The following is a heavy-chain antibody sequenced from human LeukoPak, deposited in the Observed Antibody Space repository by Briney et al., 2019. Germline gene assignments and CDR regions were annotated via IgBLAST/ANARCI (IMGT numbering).Heavy chain of an antibody. Sequence: GGSLRLSCAASGFTFSSYWMHWVRQAPGKGLVWVSRINSDGSSTSYADSVKGRFTISRDNAKNTLYLQMNSLRAEDTAVYYCARGGVRIAAAGTGYWGQGTLVTVSS. CDR3: ARGGVRIAAAGTGY. CDR1: GFTFSSYW. D-gene: IGHD6-13*01. CDR2: INSDGSST. J-gene: IGHJ4*02. V-gene: IGHV3-74*01.